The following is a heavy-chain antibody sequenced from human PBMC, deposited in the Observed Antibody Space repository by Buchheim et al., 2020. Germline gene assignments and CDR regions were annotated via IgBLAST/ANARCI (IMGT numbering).Heavy chain of an antibody. CDR3: ARRDGFNQVLDF. D-gene: IGHD5-24*01. J-gene: IGHJ4*02. CDR1: GDSIRSGGYY. Sequence: QVLLQESGPGLVKPSQTLSLTCSVSGDSIRSGGYYWSWIRQHPGKGLEWIGYMYYSGTTYYNPSLRSRVTISLDTAKNQFSLKLNSVTAADTAVYYCARRDGFNQVLDFWGRGTL. CDR2: MYYSGTT. V-gene: IGHV4-31*03.